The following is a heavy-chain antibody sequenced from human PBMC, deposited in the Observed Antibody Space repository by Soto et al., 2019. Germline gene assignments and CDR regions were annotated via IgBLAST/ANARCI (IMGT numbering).Heavy chain of an antibody. V-gene: IGHV3-64D*08. D-gene: IGHD6-19*01. Sequence: GGSLRLSCSASGFTFSSYAMHWVRQAPGKGLEYVSAISSNGGSTYYADSVKGRFTISRDNSKNTLYLQMSSLRAEDTAVYYCVKDRIAVAGTVSWPFDYWGQGTLVTVSS. CDR1: GFTFSSYA. CDR2: ISSNGGST. CDR3: VKDRIAVAGTVSWPFDY. J-gene: IGHJ4*02.